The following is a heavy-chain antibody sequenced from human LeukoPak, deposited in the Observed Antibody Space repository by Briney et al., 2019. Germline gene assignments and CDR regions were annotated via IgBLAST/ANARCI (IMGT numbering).Heavy chain of an antibody. V-gene: IGHV3-23*01. CDR1: GFTFSRYG. D-gene: IGHD6-13*01. Sequence: PGGSLRLSCEASGFTFSRYGMSWVRQAPGKGLEWVSAIRGSGGSTYYADSVKGRFTISRDNSKNTLYLQMNSLRAEDTAVYYCAKDAAAAGSAYYFEYWGQGTLVTVSS. CDR3: AKDAAAAGSAYYFEY. CDR2: IRGSGGST. J-gene: IGHJ4*02.